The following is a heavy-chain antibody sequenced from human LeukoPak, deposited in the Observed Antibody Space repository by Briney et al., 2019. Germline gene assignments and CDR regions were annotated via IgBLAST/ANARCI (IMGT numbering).Heavy chain of an antibody. V-gene: IGHV3-66*03. Sequence: PGGSLGLSCAASGFTVSNNYMSWVRQAPGKGLEWVSVIYSSGNTYYADSVKGRFAISRDNSKNTLYLQMNSLRAEDTAVYYCAKGDIPAAPFDYWGQGTLVTVSS. CDR3: AKGDIPAAPFDY. CDR2: IYSSGNT. CDR1: GFTVSNNY. J-gene: IGHJ4*02. D-gene: IGHD2-15*01.